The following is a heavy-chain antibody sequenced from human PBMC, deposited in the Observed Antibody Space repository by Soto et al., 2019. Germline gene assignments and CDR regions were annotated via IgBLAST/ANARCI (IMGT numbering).Heavy chain of an antibody. D-gene: IGHD3-9*01. V-gene: IGHV4-59*08. Sequence: SETLSLTCTVSGGSISSYYWSWIRQPPGKGLEWIGYIYYSGSTNYNPSLKSRVTISVDTSKNQFSLKLSSVTAADTAVYYCARHAYFDWLLLPYYYYYGMDVWGQGTTVTVSS. CDR3: ARHAYFDWLLLPYYYYYGMDV. CDR2: IYYSGST. J-gene: IGHJ6*02. CDR1: GGSISSYY.